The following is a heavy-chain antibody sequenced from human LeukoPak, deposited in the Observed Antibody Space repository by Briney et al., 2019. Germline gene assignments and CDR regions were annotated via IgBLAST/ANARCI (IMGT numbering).Heavy chain of an antibody. CDR3: ARDRAGYYGSGSYF. V-gene: IGHV4-39*07. J-gene: IGHJ4*02. CDR1: GGSISSSSYY. CDR2: IYYSGST. Sequence: PSETLSLTCTVSGGSISSSSYYWGWIRQPPGKGLEWIGSIYYSGSTYYNPSLKSRVTISVDTSKNQFSLKLSSVTAADTAVYYCARDRAGYYGSGSYFWGQGTLVTVSS. D-gene: IGHD3-10*01.